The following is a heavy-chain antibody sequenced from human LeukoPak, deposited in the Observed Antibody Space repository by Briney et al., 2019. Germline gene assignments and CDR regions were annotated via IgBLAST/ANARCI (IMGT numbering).Heavy chain of an antibody. Sequence: ASVKVSCNASGYTFTGYYMHWVRQAPGQGLEWMGWINPNSGGTNYAQKFQGRVTMTRDTSISTAYMELSRLRSDDTAVYYCARDGSGVVRGVIPDDAFDIWGQGTMVTVSS. D-gene: IGHD3-10*01. CDR1: GYTFTGYY. J-gene: IGHJ3*02. CDR3: ARDGSGVVRGVIPDDAFDI. CDR2: INPNSGGT. V-gene: IGHV1-2*02.